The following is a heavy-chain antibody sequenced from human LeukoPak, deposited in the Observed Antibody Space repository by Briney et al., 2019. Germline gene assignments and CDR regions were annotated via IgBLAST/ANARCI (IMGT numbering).Heavy chain of an antibody. D-gene: IGHD3-10*01. CDR3: ARFGGNYYYYYYMDV. CDR1: GLAFSAYW. CDR2: INQGGNQD. Sequence: GSLRLSCAASGLAFSAYWMSWVRQAPGMGLEWVANINQGGNQDAYVASVRGRFTISRDNAKNSLYHLQMNSLRAEDTAVYYCARFGGNYYYYYYMDVWGKGTTVTVSS. J-gene: IGHJ6*03. V-gene: IGHV3-7*01.